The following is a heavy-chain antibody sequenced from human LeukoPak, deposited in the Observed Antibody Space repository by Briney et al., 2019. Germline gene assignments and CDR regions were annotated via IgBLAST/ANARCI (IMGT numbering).Heavy chain of an antibody. V-gene: IGHV3-15*01. J-gene: IGHJ4*02. CDR1: GFTFSNAW. D-gene: IGHD4-17*01. Sequence: GGSLRLSCAASGFTFSNAWMSWVRQAPGKGLEWVGRIKSKTDGGTTDYAAPVKGRFTISRDGSKNTLYLQMNSLKTEDTAVYYCTTATTVTAFDYWGQGTLVTVSS. CDR2: IKSKTDGGTT. CDR3: TTATTVTAFDY.